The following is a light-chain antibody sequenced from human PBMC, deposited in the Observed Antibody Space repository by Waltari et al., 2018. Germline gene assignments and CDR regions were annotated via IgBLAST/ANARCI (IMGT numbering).Light chain of an antibody. CDR1: PSVLYTPNDQNY. J-gene: IGKJ1*01. CDR2: WAS. Sequence: DIVMTQSPDSLAVSLGETATINCKSSPSVLYTPNDQNYLAWYQQKPGQPPKLLISWASTREFGVPDRFSGSGSGTDFTLTISSLQAEDVAVYYCQQYYNPPLTFGQGTKVELK. CDR3: QQYYNPPLT. V-gene: IGKV4-1*01.